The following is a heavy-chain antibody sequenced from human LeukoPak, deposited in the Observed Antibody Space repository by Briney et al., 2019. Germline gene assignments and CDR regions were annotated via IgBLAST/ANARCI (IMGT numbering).Heavy chain of an antibody. Sequence: PWETLSLPCSVSGRPICSYHWSWLRQPPGDAREWSGYVSTNGNTNYNPSLKGRVTISVDPSKNQFSLKVSSVTAAEAAVYYCAKYCSGETCLDNWGQGTLVTVSS. D-gene: IGHD2-15*01. CDR3: AKYCSGETCLDN. J-gene: IGHJ4*02. V-gene: IGHV4-4*08. CDR1: GRPICSYH. CDR2: VSTNGNT.